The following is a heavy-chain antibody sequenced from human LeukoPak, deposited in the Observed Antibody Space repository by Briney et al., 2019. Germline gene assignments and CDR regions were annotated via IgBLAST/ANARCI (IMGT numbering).Heavy chain of an antibody. D-gene: IGHD2-2*01. CDR2: INPNSGGT. CDR1: GYTFTGYY. Sequence: ASVKVSCKASGYTFTGYYMHWVRQAPGQGLEWMGWINPNSGGTNYAQKFQGSVTMTRDTSISTAYMELSRLRSDDTAVYYCARDCSSTSCYGVLDYWGQGTLVAVSS. V-gene: IGHV1-2*02. J-gene: IGHJ4*02. CDR3: ARDCSSTSCYGVLDY.